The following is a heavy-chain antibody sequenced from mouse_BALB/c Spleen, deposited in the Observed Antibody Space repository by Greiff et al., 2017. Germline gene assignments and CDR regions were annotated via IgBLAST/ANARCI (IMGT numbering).Heavy chain of an antibody. CDR1: GYAFSSYW. CDR2: IYPGDGDT. Sequence: QVQLQQSGAELVRPGSSVKISCKASGYAFSSYWMNWVKQRPGQGLEWIGQIYPGDGDTNYNGKFKGKATLTADKSSSTAYMQLSSLTSEDSAVYFCARSGNYDQAWFAYWGQGTLVTVSA. J-gene: IGHJ3*01. D-gene: IGHD2-4*01. V-gene: IGHV1-80*01. CDR3: ARSGNYDQAWFAY.